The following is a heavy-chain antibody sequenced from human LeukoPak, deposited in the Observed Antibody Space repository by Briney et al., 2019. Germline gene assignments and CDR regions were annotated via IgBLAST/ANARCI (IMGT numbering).Heavy chain of an antibody. D-gene: IGHD3-10*01. J-gene: IGHJ4*02. CDR1: GFTFSDYA. CDR2: IGSGDTT. CDR3: AKDLSVRGLFHY. Sequence: GGSLRLSCAASGFTFSDYAMSWVRQAPVKGLKWVSSIGSGDTTFYADSEEGRFTISRDNSKNTLYLQMNSLRVEDTALYYCAKDLSVRGLFHYWGQGTLVTVSP. V-gene: IGHV3-23*01.